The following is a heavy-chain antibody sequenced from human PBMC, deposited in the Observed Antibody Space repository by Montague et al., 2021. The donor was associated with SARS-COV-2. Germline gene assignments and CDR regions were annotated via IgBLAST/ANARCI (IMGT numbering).Heavy chain of an antibody. CDR3: AGRLSQYTSGWYFDQ. V-gene: IGHV4-59*08. CDR1: GGSFRDYA. CDR2: LSYSGRP. D-gene: IGHD6-19*01. J-gene: IGHJ4*02. Sequence: SETLSLTCDFAGGSFRDYAWSWIRQPPGKRLEWIGYLSYSGRPIYNPSLESRVSISVDTSKNQFSLRLRSVIAADTAVYYCAGRLSQYTSGWYFDQWGQGTLVAVSS.